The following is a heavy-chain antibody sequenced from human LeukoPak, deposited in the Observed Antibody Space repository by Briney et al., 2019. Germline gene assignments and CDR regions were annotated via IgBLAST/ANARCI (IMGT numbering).Heavy chain of an antibody. Sequence: SETLSLTCTVSGVSVSSYYWSWIRQPPGKGLEWIGYIYYSGSTNYNPSLKSRVTISVDTSKNQFSLKLSSVTAADTAVYYCARGYSSSSFYYYYGMDVWGQGTTVTVSS. CDR1: GVSVSSYY. CDR2: IYYSGST. J-gene: IGHJ6*02. D-gene: IGHD6-6*01. CDR3: ARGYSSSSFYYYYGMDV. V-gene: IGHV4-59*02.